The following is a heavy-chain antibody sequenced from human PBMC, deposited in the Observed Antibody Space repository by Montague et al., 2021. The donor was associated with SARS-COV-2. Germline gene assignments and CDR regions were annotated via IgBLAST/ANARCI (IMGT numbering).Heavy chain of an antibody. CDR3: ARARGGTIFGVIGAYYSMDI. D-gene: IGHD3-3*01. CDR1: GGSISNYY. V-gene: IGHV4-59*01. Sequence: SETLSLTCTVSGGSISNYYWSWIRQSPGKGLEWIAYMYYSGSTKYNPSLKCRATISVDTSKNQFSLTLSSMTAADTAVYYCARARGGTIFGVIGAYYSMDIWGQGTTVTVS. CDR2: MYYSGST. J-gene: IGHJ6*02.